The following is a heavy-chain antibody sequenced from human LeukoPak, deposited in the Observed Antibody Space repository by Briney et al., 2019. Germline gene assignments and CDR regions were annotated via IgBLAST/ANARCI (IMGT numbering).Heavy chain of an antibody. CDR2: IYYSGST. CDR3: ARDSRLEYNDYGDYDVSFDY. Sequence: PSETLSLTCTVSGGSISSSSYYWGWIRQPPGKGLEWIGSIYYSGSTYYNPSLKSRVTISVDTSKNQFSLKLSSVTAADTAVYYCARDSRLEYNDYGDYDVSFDYWGQGTLVTVSS. D-gene: IGHD4-17*01. V-gene: IGHV4-39*07. CDR1: GGSISSSSYY. J-gene: IGHJ4*02.